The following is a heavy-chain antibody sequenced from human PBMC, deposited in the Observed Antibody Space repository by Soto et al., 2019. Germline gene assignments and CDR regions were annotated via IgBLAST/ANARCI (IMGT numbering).Heavy chain of an antibody. CDR1: GFTFSSYA. V-gene: IGHV3-23*01. CDR2: ISGSGTST. Sequence: GGSLRLSCTASGFTFSSYAMNWVRQAPGKGLEWVSEISGSGTSTYYADSVKGRFTISRDNSKNTLFLQMNSLRAEDTAIYYCAKSTQFDYWGQGTLVTVSS. D-gene: IGHD2-15*01. J-gene: IGHJ4*02. CDR3: AKSTQFDY.